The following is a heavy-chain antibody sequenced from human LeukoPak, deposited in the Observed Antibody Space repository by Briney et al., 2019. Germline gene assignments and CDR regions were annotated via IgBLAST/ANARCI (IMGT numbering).Heavy chain of an antibody. D-gene: IGHD5-12*01. Sequence: GGSLRLSCAASGFTLSDYWMHWVRQAPGKVLVWVSRINSDGSRIIYADSVKGRFTISRDNAKNTVYLQMNSLRADDTAVYFCARAPQIGFSGFDKNYWGQGTLVTVSS. CDR3: ARAPQIGFSGFDKNY. CDR1: GFTLSDYW. CDR2: INSDGSRI. V-gene: IGHV3-74*01. J-gene: IGHJ4*02.